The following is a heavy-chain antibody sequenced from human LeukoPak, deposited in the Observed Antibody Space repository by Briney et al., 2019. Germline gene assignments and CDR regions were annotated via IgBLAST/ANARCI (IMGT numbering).Heavy chain of an antibody. CDR2: IIPILGIA. V-gene: IGHV1-69*04. J-gene: IGHJ4*02. CDR1: GGTFSSYG. CDR3: ARGGSKVDTAMVTLDY. D-gene: IGHD5-18*01. Sequence: ASVKVSCKASGGTFSSYGISWVRQAPGQGLEWMGRIIPILGIANYAQKFQGRVTITADKSTSTAYMELSSLRPEDTAVYYCARGGSKVDTAMVTLDYWGQGTLVTVSS.